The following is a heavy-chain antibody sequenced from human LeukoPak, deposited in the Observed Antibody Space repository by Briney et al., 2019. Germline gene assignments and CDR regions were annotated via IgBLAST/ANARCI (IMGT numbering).Heavy chain of an antibody. CDR3: AKRGLGDREAFDI. D-gene: IGHD2-21*02. V-gene: IGHV3-23*01. J-gene: IGHJ3*02. CDR1: GFTFNTYA. Sequence: PGGSLRLSCAASGFTFNTYAMSWVRQAPGKGLEWVSSNSGSGGSTYYTDSVEGRFTISRDNSKNTLYLQMNSLRAEDTAVYYCAKRGLGDREAFDIWGQGTMVTVSS. CDR2: NSGSGGST.